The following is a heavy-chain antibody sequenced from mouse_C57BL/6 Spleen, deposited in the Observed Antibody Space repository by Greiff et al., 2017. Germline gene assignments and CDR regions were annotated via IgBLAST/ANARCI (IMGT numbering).Heavy chain of an antibody. V-gene: IGHV1-59*01. J-gene: IGHJ2*01. CDR2: IDPSDSYT. CDR3: ARPRYSNFPFGY. CDR1: GYTFTSYW. Sequence: QVQLQPSGAELVRPGTSVKLSCKASGYTFTSYWMPWVKQRPGQGLEWLGVIDPSDSYTHYNQKFKGKATLTVDTSSSPAYMQLSSLTSEDAAVYYCARPRYSNFPFGYWGQGTTLTVSS. D-gene: IGHD2-5*01.